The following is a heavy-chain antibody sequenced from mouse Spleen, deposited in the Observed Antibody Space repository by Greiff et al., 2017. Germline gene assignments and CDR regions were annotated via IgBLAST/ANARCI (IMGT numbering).Heavy chain of an antibody. J-gene: IGHJ1*01. CDR2: IWSDGST. CDR3: ARIGTTVDWYFDV. V-gene: IGHV2-4-1*01. Sequence: VMLVESGPGLVAPSQSLSITCTVSGFSLTNYAVHWVRQYPGKGLEWLGVIWSDGSTDYNAAFISRLSISKDNSKSQVFFKMNSLQADDTAIYYCARIGTTVDWYFDVWGAGTTVTVSS. D-gene: IGHD1-1*01. CDR1: GFSLTNYA.